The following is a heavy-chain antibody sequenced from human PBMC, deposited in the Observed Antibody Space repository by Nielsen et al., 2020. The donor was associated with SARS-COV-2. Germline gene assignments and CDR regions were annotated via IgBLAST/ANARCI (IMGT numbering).Heavy chain of an antibody. CDR1: GFTFSSYW. V-gene: IGHV3-30*18. Sequence: GGSLRLSCAASGFTFSSYWMNWVRQAPGKGLEWVAVISYDGNNKYYADSVRGRFTISRDNSENTLNLQMNNLRAEDTAVYYCAKVRAQAFLEPRYYYYMDVWGKGTTVTVSS. CDR3: AKVRAQAFLEPRYYYYMDV. CDR2: ISYDGNNK. J-gene: IGHJ6*03. D-gene: IGHD3-3*02.